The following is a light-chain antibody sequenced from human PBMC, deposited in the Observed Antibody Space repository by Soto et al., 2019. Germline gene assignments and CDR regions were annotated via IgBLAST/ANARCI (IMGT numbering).Light chain of an antibody. CDR2: GAS. Sequence: VVLTQSPATLSFSPGEPATLSCRASRDVYINALAWYQQKPGRTPTLLIYGASTRATGIPDRFSATGSGTDFSLTSSSVEPADFAVYYCQQDGASPFTFGPGTRVEI. CDR1: RDVYINA. J-gene: IGKJ3*01. V-gene: IGKV3-20*01. CDR3: QQDGASPFT.